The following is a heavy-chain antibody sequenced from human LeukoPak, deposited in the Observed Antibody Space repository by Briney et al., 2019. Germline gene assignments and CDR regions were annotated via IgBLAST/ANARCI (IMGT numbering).Heavy chain of an antibody. CDR2: IPYDGSNK. CDR3: AKGGSGSRGDIMDV. Sequence: GGSLRLSCAASGFTFSSYGMHWVRQAPGKGLEWVAVIPYDGSNKYYADSVKGRFTIPRDNSKNTLYLQMNSLRAEDTAVYYCAKGGSGSRGDIMDVWGKGTTVTVSP. V-gene: IGHV3-30*18. J-gene: IGHJ6*04. D-gene: IGHD3-10*01. CDR1: GFTFSSYG.